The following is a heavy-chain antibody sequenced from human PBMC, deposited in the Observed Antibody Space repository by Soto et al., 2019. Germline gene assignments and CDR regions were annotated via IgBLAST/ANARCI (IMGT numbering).Heavy chain of an antibody. CDR3: ARDTDGLHY. CDR1: GPIFSNYK. CDR2: INTDGSIT. J-gene: IGHJ4*02. Sequence: PGGSLRLSCAAPGPIFSNYKMHLVRQAPGKGLVWVSRINTDGSITDYADSVKGRFTVSRDNPKNTLYLQMNSLRAEDTAVYYCARDTDGLHYWGQGTLVTVSS. V-gene: IGHV3-74*01.